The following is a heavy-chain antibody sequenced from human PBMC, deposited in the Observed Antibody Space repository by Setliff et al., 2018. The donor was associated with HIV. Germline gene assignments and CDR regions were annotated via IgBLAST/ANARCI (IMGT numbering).Heavy chain of an antibody. CDR2: LSYDGNKR. Sequence: SCAASGFTFSAYAMFWVRQAPGKGLEWVAMLSYDGNKRYFADSVKGRFTISRDNSRHTLYLQMNSLRDEDTAVYYCAKAAPAGGTTIFSFYYYYMDVWGKGTTVTVSS. V-gene: IGHV3-30*18. D-gene: IGHD2-21*01. CDR3: AKAAPAGGTTIFSFYYYYMDV. CDR1: GFTFSAYA. J-gene: IGHJ6*03.